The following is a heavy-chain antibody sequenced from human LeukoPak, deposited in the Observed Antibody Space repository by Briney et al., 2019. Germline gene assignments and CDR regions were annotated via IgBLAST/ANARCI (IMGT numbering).Heavy chain of an antibody. D-gene: IGHD1-26*01. CDR2: IYYSGST. CDR1: GVSISSGGYY. Sequence: SETLSLTCTVSGVSISSGGYYWSWIRQHPGKGLEWIGYIYYSGSTYYNPSLKSRVTISVDTSKNQFSLKLSSVTAADTAVYYCARDKATDNRGYYYYYGMDVWGQGTTVTVSS. CDR3: ARDKATDNRGYYYYYGMDV. V-gene: IGHV4-31*03. J-gene: IGHJ6*02.